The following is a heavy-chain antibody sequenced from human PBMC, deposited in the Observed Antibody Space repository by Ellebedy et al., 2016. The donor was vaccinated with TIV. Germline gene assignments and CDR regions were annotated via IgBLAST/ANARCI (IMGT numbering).Heavy chain of an antibody. Sequence: ASVKVSCKASGGTFRNYVISWVRQAPGQGLEWMGGLLPAFNTAKSAQKFQDRLTITADESTSTAYMELSSLRSEDTAVYYCARIPNDILTGYPTHYFDYWGQGTLVTVSS. CDR1: GGTFRNYV. CDR3: ARIPNDILTGYPTHYFDY. J-gene: IGHJ4*02. CDR2: LLPAFNTA. D-gene: IGHD3-9*01. V-gene: IGHV1-69*13.